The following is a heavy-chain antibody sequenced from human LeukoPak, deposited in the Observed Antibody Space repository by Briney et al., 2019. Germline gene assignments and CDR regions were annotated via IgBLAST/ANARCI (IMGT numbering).Heavy chain of an antibody. J-gene: IGHJ4*02. CDR2: ISSSGSTI. CDR3: ARDFSYGSGRYDY. D-gene: IGHD3-10*01. V-gene: IGHV3-48*03. Sequence: GGSLRLSCAASGFTFSSYEMNWVRQAPGKGLEWVSYISSSGSTIYYADSVKGRFIISRDNAKNSLYLQMNSLRAEDTAVYYCARDFSYGSGRYDYWGQGTLVTVSS. CDR1: GFTFSSYE.